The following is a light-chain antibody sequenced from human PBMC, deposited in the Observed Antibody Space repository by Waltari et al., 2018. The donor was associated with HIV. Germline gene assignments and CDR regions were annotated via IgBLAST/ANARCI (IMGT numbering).Light chain of an antibody. J-gene: IGKJ1*01. CDR1: QDIRHH. Sequence: DIQMTQSPVLLSPYIGDSVTITCQASQDIRHHLNWYHQSPGKVPKLLIYDPSYLETGVSSRFSGRGSGTDFSLTISNLQPEDIGIFYCQQSHFLWTFGQGTKFEI. V-gene: IGKV1-33*01. CDR3: QQSHFLWT. CDR2: DPS.